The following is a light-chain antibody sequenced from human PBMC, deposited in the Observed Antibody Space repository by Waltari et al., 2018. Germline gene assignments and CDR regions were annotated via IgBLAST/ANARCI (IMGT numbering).Light chain of an antibody. V-gene: IGLV2-14*03. CDR1: SNDVGIHNF. Sequence: QSALTQPASVSGSPGQSITVPCTGISNDVGIHNFVSWYQHHPGKAPKVVIYDFSYRPSWVSDRFSGSKSGNTASLTISGLQAEDEADYYCSSYTSNNAVFGGGTKLTVL. CDR2: DFS. CDR3: SSYTSNNAV. J-gene: IGLJ3*02.